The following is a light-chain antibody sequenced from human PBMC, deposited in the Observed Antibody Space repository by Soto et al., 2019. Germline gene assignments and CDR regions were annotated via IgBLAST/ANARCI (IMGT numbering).Light chain of an antibody. CDR3: KSYAGSNTYV. J-gene: IGLJ1*01. Sequence: QSVLTQPPSASGSPGQSVTISCTGTSSDVGGYNYVSWYQQHPGKAPKLMIYEVSKRPSGVPDRFSGSKSGNTASLTVSGLQAADEADYFCKSYAGSNTYVFGSGTKSPS. V-gene: IGLV2-8*01. CDR2: EVS. CDR1: SSDVGGYNY.